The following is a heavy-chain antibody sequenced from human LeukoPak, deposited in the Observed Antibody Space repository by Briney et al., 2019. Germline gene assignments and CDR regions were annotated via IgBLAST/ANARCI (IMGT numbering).Heavy chain of an antibody. V-gene: IGHV3-30-3*01. Sequence: GGSLRLSCAASGFTFSSYAMHWVRQAPGKGLEWVAVISYDGGNKYYADSVKGRFTISRDNSKNTLYLQMNSLRAEDTAVYYCARPYCSGGSCYIGMDVWGQGTTVTVSS. D-gene: IGHD2-15*01. CDR3: ARPYCSGGSCYIGMDV. CDR2: ISYDGGNK. J-gene: IGHJ6*02. CDR1: GFTFSSYA.